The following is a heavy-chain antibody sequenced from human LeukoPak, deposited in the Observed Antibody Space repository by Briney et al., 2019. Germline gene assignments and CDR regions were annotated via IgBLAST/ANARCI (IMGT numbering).Heavy chain of an antibody. V-gene: IGHV4-61*08. CDR3: AREVGYCSGGSCYSYFDY. Sequence: SQTLSLTCTVSGGSISIGGYYWSWIRQPPGKGLEWIGYIYYSGSTNYNASLTNRVPISVDTSKNQFSLNLSSVTAADTAVYYCAREVGYCSGGSCYSYFDYWGQGTLVTVSS. CDR1: GGSISIGGYY. J-gene: IGHJ4*02. D-gene: IGHD2-15*01. CDR2: IYYSGST.